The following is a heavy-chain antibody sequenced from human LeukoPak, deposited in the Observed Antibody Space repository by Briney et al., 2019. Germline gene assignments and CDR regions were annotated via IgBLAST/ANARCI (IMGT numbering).Heavy chain of an antibody. CDR2: IGTSSNNI. V-gene: IGHV3-21*01. D-gene: IGHD1-7*01. J-gene: IGHJ4*02. CDR1: GLTFSRYN. Sequence: AGGSLRLSCAASGLTFSRYNMNWVRQAPGKGLEWVSSIGTSSNNIYYTDSVKGRFTTSRDNAKNSLYLQVDSLRVEDTAVYFCASGTVGNYALDYWGQGTLVTVSS. CDR3: ASGTVGNYALDY.